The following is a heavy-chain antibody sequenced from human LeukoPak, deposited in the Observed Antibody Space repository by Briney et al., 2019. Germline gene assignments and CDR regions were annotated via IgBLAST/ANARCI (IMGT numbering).Heavy chain of an antibody. CDR3: ARLSGSTPLPDY. CDR2: INHSGST. J-gene: IGHJ4*02. Sequence: SETLSLTCAVYGGSFSGYYWSWIRQPPGKGLEWIGEINHSGSTNYNPSLKSRVTISVDTSKNQFSLKLSSVTAADTAVYYCARLSGSTPLPDYWGQGTLVTVSS. CDR1: GGSFSGYY. V-gene: IGHV4-34*01. D-gene: IGHD1-26*01.